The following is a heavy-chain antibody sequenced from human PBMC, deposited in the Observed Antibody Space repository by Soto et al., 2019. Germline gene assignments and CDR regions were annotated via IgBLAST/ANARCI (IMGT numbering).Heavy chain of an antibody. CDR2: ISAYNGDT. CDR1: GYTFTSYG. D-gene: IGHD3-22*01. Sequence: QVQLVQSGAEVKKPGASVKVSCKASGYTFTSYGISWVRQAPGQGLEWMGWISAYNGDTNYAQKLQGRVTMTTDTSTSTAYMELRSLRSDDAAVYYCVLNGYYDSSGYYPHKYYFDYWGQGTLVTVSS. V-gene: IGHV1-18*01. CDR3: VLNGYYDSSGYYPHKYYFDY. J-gene: IGHJ4*02.